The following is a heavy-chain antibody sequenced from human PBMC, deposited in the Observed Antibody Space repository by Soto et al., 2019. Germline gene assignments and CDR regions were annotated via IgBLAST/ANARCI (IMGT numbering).Heavy chain of an antibody. CDR1: GYTFTSYG. Sequence: QVQLVQSGAEVKKPGASVKVSCKASGYTFTSYGISWVRQAPGQGLEWMGWISAYNGNTNYAQKLKGRVTMTTDTSTSTAYMELRSLRSADTAVYYCARVRDYGDYEARFDYWGQGTLVTVSS. CDR2: ISAYNGNT. J-gene: IGHJ4*02. CDR3: ARVRDYGDYEARFDY. V-gene: IGHV1-18*01. D-gene: IGHD4-17*01.